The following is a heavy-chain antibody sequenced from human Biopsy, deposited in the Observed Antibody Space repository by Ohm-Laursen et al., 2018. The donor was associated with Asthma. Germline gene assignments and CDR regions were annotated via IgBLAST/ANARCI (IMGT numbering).Heavy chain of an antibody. J-gene: IGHJ6*02. CDR2: IMTGFGTT. D-gene: IGHD6-19*01. CDR1: GGTFSNFA. Sequence: GSSVKVSCKAPGGTFSNFAISWVRQAPGQGLEWLGGIMTGFGTTNYAQKFQGRVTITADESTSTAYMEVTSLRSEDTAIYYCARCQVGYSSGWSLLLKKIYYSGMDVWGQGTAVTVS. CDR3: ARCQVGYSSGWSLLLKKIYYSGMDV. V-gene: IGHV1-69*01.